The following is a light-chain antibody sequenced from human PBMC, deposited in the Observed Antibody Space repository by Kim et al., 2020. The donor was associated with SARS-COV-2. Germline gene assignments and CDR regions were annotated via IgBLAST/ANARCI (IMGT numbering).Light chain of an antibody. J-gene: IGKJ4*01. Sequence: SPGERATLSCRASQSVSSYLAWYAQKPGQPPRLLLNDASTRATGIPARFSVSGSGTGFTLTISSLEPEDLAVYDCQHRSNWPPLTFCGGTKVDIK. V-gene: IGKV3-11*01. CDR1: QSVSSY. CDR3: QHRSNWPPLT. CDR2: DAS.